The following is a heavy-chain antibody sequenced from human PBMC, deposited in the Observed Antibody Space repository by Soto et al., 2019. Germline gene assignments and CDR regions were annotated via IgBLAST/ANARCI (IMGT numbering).Heavy chain of an antibody. CDR2: INAGNGNT. V-gene: IGHV1-3*01. J-gene: IGHJ5*02. Sequence: QVQLVQSGAEVKKPGASVKVSCKASGYTFTSYAMHWVRQAPGQRLEWMGWINAGNGNTKYSQKFQGRVTITRDTSASTAYMELSSLRSEDTAVYYCARDYPAAAGGPPGWFDPWGQGTLVTVSS. CDR3: ARDYPAAAGGPPGWFDP. CDR1: GYTFTSYA. D-gene: IGHD6-13*01.